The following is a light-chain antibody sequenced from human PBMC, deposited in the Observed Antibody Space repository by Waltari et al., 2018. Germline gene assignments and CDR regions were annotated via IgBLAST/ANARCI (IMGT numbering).Light chain of an antibody. J-gene: IGLJ3*02. Sequence: QSALTQPPSASGTPGQGVTISCSGSSFNIGRNYVYWYQQLSGAAPKLLMFKNDRRPSGVPDRFSGTRSGASASLAIIGRRSEDEADYYCAVWDDVLSSWVFGGGTKLTVL. CDR3: AVWDDVLSSWV. V-gene: IGLV1-47*01. CDR2: KND. CDR1: SFNIGRNY.